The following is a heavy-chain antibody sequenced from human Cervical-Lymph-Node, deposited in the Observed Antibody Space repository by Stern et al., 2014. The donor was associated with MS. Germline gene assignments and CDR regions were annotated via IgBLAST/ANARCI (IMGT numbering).Heavy chain of an antibody. J-gene: IGHJ2*01. CDR3: ARERQQYCNSEGCSYWYFDL. CDR1: GGSVSSTNW. D-gene: IGHD2/OR15-2a*01. Sequence: QVQLQESGPGLVKPSGTLSLTCAVSGGSVSSTNWWSWVRQSPGKGLEWIGNIYHSGPSTYRPSLRSRFSISLDTSKNHLSLHLTSVTAADTAVYYCARERQQYCNSEGCSYWYFDLWGRGTLVTVSS. CDR2: IYHSGPS. V-gene: IGHV4-4*02.